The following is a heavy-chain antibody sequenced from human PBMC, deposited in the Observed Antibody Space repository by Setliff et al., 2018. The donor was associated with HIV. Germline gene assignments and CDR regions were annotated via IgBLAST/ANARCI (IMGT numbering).Heavy chain of an antibody. J-gene: IGHJ3*02. CDR1: GGSFSGYY. D-gene: IGHD5-12*01. CDR3: ATASGYDLFMGAFDI. Sequence: SETLSLTCAVSGGSFSGYYWSWIRQPPGKGLEWIGEINQSGGINYNPSLKSRVTISIDTFKDQFSMKLYSVTAADTAVYYCATASGYDLFMGAFDIWGQGTMVTVSS. CDR2: INQSGGI. V-gene: IGHV4-34*01.